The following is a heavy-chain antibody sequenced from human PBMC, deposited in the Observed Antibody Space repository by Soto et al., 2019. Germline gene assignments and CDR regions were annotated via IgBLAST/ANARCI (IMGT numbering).Heavy chain of an antibody. CDR3: ARDRGYNWNYVDY. J-gene: IGHJ4*02. CDR2: ISYDGSNK. D-gene: IGHD1-20*01. V-gene: IGHV3-30-3*01. Sequence: TGGSLRLSCAASGFTFSSYAMHWVRQAPGKGLEWVAVISYDGSNKYYADSVKGRFTISRDNSKNTLYLQMNSLRAEDTAVYYCARDRGYNWNYVDYWGQGTLVTVSS. CDR1: GFTFSSYA.